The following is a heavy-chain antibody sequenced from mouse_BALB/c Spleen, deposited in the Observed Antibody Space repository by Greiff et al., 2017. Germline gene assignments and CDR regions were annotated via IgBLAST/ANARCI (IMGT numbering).Heavy chain of an antibody. CDR3: ARPTRATYAMDY. V-gene: IGHV1-81*01. J-gene: IGHJ4*01. CDR1: GYTFTDYV. D-gene: IGHD3-1*01. CDR2: IYPGSGST. Sequence: QVQLQQSGAELVRPGTSVKVSCKASGYTFTDYVISWVKQRTGQGLEWIGEIYPGSGSTYYNEKFKGKATLTADKSSNTAYMQLSSLTSEDSAVYFCARPTRATYAMDYWGQGTSVTVSS.